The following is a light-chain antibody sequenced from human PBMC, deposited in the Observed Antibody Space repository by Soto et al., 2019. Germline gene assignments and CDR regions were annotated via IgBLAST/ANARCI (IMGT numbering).Light chain of an antibody. CDR3: QQYGSSPWT. Sequence: EIVLTQSPGTLSLSPGARAPLSCRASQSVTSSYLAWYQQKPGQAPRLLIYGASSRATGIPDRFSGSGSGTGFTLTISRLEPEDFAVYYCQQYGSSPWTFGQGTKVDIK. CDR1: QSVTSSY. V-gene: IGKV3-20*01. CDR2: GAS. J-gene: IGKJ1*01.